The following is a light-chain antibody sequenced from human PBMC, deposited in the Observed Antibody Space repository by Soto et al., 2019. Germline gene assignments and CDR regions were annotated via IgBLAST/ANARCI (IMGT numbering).Light chain of an antibody. J-gene: IGKJ3*01. V-gene: IGKV1-39*01. CDR2: AAS. Sequence: DLPMTQSPSSLSASVGDRVTITCRASQSISSYLNWYQQKPGKAPKLLISAASSLQSGVPSRFSGSGSGTDFTLTISSLQPEDFATYYCQQSYSTLFTFGPGTKVDIK. CDR3: QQSYSTLFT. CDR1: QSISSY.